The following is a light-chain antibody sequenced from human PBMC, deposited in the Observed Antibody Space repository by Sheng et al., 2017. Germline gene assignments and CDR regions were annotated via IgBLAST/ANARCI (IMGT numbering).Light chain of an antibody. J-gene: IGKJ1*01. V-gene: IGKV3-11*01. CDR1: QSVSSF. CDR2: DAS. CDR3: QKYDNWPAT. Sequence: EIVLTQSPATLSLSPGEGATLSCRASQSVSSFLVWYQQKPGQAPRLLIYDASNRATGIPARFSGSGSGTDFTLTISSLEPEDFAVYYCQKYDNWPATFGQGTKVEIK.